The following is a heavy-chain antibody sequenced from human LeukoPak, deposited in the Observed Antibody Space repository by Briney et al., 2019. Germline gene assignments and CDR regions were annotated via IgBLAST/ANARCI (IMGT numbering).Heavy chain of an antibody. V-gene: IGHV4-39*01. CDR3: ASRVLEMATMDYYFDY. D-gene: IGHD5-24*01. CDR2: IYYSGST. CDR1: GGSISSSSYY. J-gene: IGHJ4*02. Sequence: KASETLTLTCTVSGGSISSSSYYWGWLRQPPGKGLEWIGSIYYSGSTYYNPSLKSRVTISVDTSKNQFSLKLSSVTAADTAVYYCASRVLEMATMDYYFDYWGQGALVTVSS.